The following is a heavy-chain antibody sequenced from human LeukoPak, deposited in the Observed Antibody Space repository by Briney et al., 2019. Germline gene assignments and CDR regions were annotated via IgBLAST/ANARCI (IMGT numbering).Heavy chain of an antibody. CDR3: ARDFGHQVGATRYYFDY. V-gene: IGHV3-21*01. CDR2: ISRFAEYI. J-gene: IGHJ4*02. CDR1: GFTLNGYT. D-gene: IGHD1-26*01. Sequence: GGSLRLSCAASGFTLNGYTVNWVRQAPGKGLEWVASISRFAEYIYYADSVKGRFTISRDDAKNSLYLQMNSLKAEDTALYYCARDFGHQVGATRYYFDYWGQGTLVTVSS.